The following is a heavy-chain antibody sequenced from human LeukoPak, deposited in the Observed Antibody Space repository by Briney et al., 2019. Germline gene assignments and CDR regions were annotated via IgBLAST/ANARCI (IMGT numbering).Heavy chain of an antibody. CDR3: ARTHCEGDCFSAIRY. V-gene: IGHV4-39*07. J-gene: IGHJ4*02. D-gene: IGHD2-21*02. Sequence: SQTLSLTCTVSGDSLRKSTFYWVWIRQPPGKGLEWIGSIYYSGGADYNPSLQSRVTISVDTSKNEFSLKVRSVTAADTAVYFCARTHCEGDCFSAIRYWGQGTPVTVSS. CDR1: GDSLRKSTFY. CDR2: IYYSGGA.